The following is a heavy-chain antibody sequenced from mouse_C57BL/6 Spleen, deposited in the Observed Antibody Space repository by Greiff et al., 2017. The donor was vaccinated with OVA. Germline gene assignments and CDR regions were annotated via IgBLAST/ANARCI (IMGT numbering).Heavy chain of an antibody. CDR3: AGEGALGFAY. V-gene: IGHV1-66*01. CDR2: IYPGGGNT. CDR1: DYSFPCYY. Sequence: VQLLQSGPGLVQPGASVKISCEASDYSFPCYYIHWVPQRPGQGLEWIGWIYPGGGNTKYHVTFKGRSTLTADTSSSTAYMQLSSLTSEDTAVYYSAGEGALGFAYWGKATLVTVAA. J-gene: IGHJ3*01.